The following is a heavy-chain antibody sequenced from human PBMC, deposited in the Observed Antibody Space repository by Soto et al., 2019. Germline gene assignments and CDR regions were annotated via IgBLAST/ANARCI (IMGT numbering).Heavy chain of an antibody. CDR3: VKDLAHCGGDCYLLDDAFDI. J-gene: IGHJ3*02. CDR2: ISSNGGST. CDR1: GFTFSSYA. Sequence: PGGSLRLSCSASGFTFSSYAMHWVRQAPGKGLEYVSAISSNGGSTYYADSVKGRFTISRDNSKNTPYLQMSSLRAEDTAVYYCVKDLAHCGGDCYLLDDAFDIWGQGPMVTV. D-gene: IGHD2-21*02. V-gene: IGHV3-64D*06.